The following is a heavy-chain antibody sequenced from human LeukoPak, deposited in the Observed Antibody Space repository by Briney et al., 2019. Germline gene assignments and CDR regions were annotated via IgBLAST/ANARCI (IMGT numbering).Heavy chain of an antibody. CDR2: IYHSGST. D-gene: IGHD2-15*01. CDR3: ARTTEGYCRGRSCYSYYYYMDV. CDR1: GYSISSGYY. Sequence: PSETLSLTCTVSGYSISSGYYWGWIRQPPGKGLEWIGSIYHSGSTYYNPSLKSRVTMSVDTSKNQFSLKLSSVTAADTAVYYCARTTEGYCRGRSCYSYYYYMDVWGKGTTVTVSS. V-gene: IGHV4-38-2*02. J-gene: IGHJ6*03.